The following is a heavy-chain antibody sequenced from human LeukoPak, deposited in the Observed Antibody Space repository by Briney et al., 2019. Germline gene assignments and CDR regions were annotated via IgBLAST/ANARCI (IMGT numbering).Heavy chain of an antibody. J-gene: IGHJ4*02. CDR2: INPRGGST. Sequence: GASVKVSCKASGYTFTSHFMHWVRQAPGQGLEWMGIINPRGGSTSYTQKFQGRVTMTRDTSISTAYMELSRLRSDDTAVYYCAKLRAGSGSYLPDYWGQGTLVTVSS. CDR1: GYTFTSHF. V-gene: IGHV1-46*01. CDR3: AKLRAGSGSYLPDY. D-gene: IGHD3-10*01.